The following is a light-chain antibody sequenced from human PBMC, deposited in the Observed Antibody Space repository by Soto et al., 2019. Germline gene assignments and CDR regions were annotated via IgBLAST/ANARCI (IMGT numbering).Light chain of an antibody. CDR1: QGISNH. Sequence: EIHLTQSQSFLSASVGDRVTITCRASQGISNHLNWYQQKPGKAPKLLIYDASDLETGVPSRFSGSGSGTGFTFTISSLQPEDFATYYCQQYESLPLTFGQGTRLEI. V-gene: IGKV1-33*01. CDR3: QQYESLPLT. CDR2: DAS. J-gene: IGKJ5*01.